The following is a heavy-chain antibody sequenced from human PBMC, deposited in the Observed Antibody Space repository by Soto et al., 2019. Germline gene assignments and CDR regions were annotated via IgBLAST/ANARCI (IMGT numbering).Heavy chain of an antibody. CDR1: GGSISSGGYY. J-gene: IGHJ4*02. V-gene: IGHV4-31*03. CDR2: IYYIGST. D-gene: IGHD3-10*01. Sequence: PSETLSLTCTFSGGSISSGGYYLTWIRQHPGKGLEWIGYIYYIGSTYYNPSLKSRVTISVDTSKNQFSLQMSSLRAEDTAVYYCARDPSYYGSGSYYYFNYWGQGALVTVSS. CDR3: ARDPSYYGSGSYYYFNY.